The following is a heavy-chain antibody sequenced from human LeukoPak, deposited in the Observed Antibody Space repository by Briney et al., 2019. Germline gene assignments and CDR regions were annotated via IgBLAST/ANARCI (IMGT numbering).Heavy chain of an antibody. V-gene: IGHV4-39*01. CDR3: ARHPFFYCSSNSCHKGTFDY. Sequence: SETLSLTCTVSGGSISSSSFYWGWIRQPPGKGLEWIGSIYYSGSTYYNPSLKSRVTISVDTSKNQFSLKLSSVTAADTAVYYCARHPFFYCSSNSCHKGTFDYWGQGTLVTVSS. CDR1: GGSISSSSFY. D-gene: IGHD2-2*01. CDR2: IYYSGST. J-gene: IGHJ4*02.